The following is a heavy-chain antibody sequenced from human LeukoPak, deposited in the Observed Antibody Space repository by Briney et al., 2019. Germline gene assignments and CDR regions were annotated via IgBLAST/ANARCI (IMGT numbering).Heavy chain of an antibody. V-gene: IGHV3-7*05. J-gene: IGHJ3*02. CDR2: IKQDGSEK. Sequence: GGSLRLSCAASGFTFSRYWMSWVRQAPGKGLEWVANIKQDGSEKYYVDSVKGRFTISRDNAENLQYLQMNSLRAEDTAVCYCARKGGSLVRGVIMDAFDMWGQGTMVTVSS. CDR1: GFTFSRYW. D-gene: IGHD3-10*01. CDR3: ARKGGSLVRGVIMDAFDM.